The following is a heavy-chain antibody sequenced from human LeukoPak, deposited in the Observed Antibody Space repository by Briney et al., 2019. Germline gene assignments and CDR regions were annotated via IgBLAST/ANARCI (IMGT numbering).Heavy chain of an antibody. CDR1: GYTFTSYG. D-gene: IGHD3-10*01. Sequence: GASVKVSCKASGYTFTSYGINWVRQATGQGLEWMGWMNPNSGNTGYAQKFQGRVTMSRNTSISTAYMELSSLRSEDTAVYYCARGPPGAGSYLFDYWGQGTLVTVAS. J-gene: IGHJ4*02. CDR2: MNPNSGNT. CDR3: ARGPPGAGSYLFDY. V-gene: IGHV1-8*02.